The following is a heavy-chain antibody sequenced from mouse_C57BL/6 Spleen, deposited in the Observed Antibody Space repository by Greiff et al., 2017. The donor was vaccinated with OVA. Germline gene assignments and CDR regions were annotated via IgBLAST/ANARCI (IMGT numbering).Heavy chain of an antibody. V-gene: IGHV1-82*01. CDR3: AEGFITTL. Sequence: VQLQQSGPELVKPGASVKISCKASGYAFSSSWMNWVKQRPGKGLEWIGRIYPGDGDTNYNGKFKGKATLTADKSSSTAYMQLSSLTSEDSAVYFCAEGFITTLWGQGTTLTVSA. D-gene: IGHD1-1*01. J-gene: IGHJ2*01. CDR1: GYAFSSSW. CDR2: IYPGDGDT.